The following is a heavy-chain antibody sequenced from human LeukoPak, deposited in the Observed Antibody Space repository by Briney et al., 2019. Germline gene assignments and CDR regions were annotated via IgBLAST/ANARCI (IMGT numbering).Heavy chain of an antibody. D-gene: IGHD4-23*01. CDR2: IYYNDDR. V-gene: IGHV2-5*01. J-gene: IGHJ4*02. Sequence: SGPTLVRPTETLTLTCTFSGFSLTTSGVGVAWLRQSPGKAPEWLVSIYYNDDRRYNPSLKSRLTITKDTSKNQVVLTLTNMDPVNTARYYCTHRAELYHYGGHGFDTWGQGTLVTVSS. CDR1: GFSLTTSGVG. CDR3: THRAELYHYGGHGFDT.